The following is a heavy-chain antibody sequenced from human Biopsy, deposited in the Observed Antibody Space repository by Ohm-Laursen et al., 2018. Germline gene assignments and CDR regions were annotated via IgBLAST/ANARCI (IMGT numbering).Heavy chain of an antibody. CDR3: AREAIGYQLPCDD. J-gene: IGHJ4*02. CDR2: IIPILRTT. Sequence: SSVKVSCKAPTGTFNSYGIIWVRQAPGQGLEWMGRIIPILRTTAYAQTFLGRVTITADSPTSTVDMELTSPTSDDTAVYFCAREAIGYQLPCDDWGQGTLVTVSS. V-gene: IGHV1-69*11. CDR1: TGTFNSYG. D-gene: IGHD2-2*01.